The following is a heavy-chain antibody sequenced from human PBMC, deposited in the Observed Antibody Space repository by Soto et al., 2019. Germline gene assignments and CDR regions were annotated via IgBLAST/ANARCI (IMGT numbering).Heavy chain of an antibody. D-gene: IGHD3-22*01. CDR3: AKDRHNYYDSSGYHLDY. Sequence: EVQLLESGGGLVQPGGSLRLSCAASGFTFSSYAMSWVRQAPGKGLEWVSAISGSGGSTYYADSVKGRFTISRDNSKNTLYLQMNSLRAEDTAVYYCAKDRHNYYDSSGYHLDYWGQGTLVTVSS. J-gene: IGHJ4*02. V-gene: IGHV3-23*01. CDR1: GFTFSSYA. CDR2: ISGSGGST.